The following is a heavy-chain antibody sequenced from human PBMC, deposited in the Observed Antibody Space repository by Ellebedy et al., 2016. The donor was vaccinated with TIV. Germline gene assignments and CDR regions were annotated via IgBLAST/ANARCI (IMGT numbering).Heavy chain of an antibody. V-gene: IGHV4-59*01. J-gene: IGHJ4*02. CDR1: GGSISPYY. D-gene: IGHD3-22*01. CDR3: ASGYYDSSGYYSRPIDY. Sequence: MPSETLSLTCTVSGGSISPYYWSWIRQPPGKGLEWIGYISYSGSTSYNPSLKSRVTMSADTSKNQFSLRLSSVTAADTAVYYCASGYYDSSGYYSRPIDYWGQGTLVTVSS. CDR2: ISYSGST.